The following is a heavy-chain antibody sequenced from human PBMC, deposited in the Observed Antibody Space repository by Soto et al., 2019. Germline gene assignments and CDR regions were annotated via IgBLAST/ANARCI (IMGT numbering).Heavy chain of an antibody. D-gene: IGHD2-2*01. CDR3: ARADLPVPSSSRSTSCYYYYYGMDV. Sequence: PSETLSITCAGYGGSFSGYYWSWIRQPQGKGLEWIGEINHSGSTNYNPSLKSRVTISVDTSKNQFSLKLSSVTAADTAVYYCARADLPVPSSSRSTSCYYYYYGMDVWGQGTTVTVSS. V-gene: IGHV4-34*01. CDR2: INHSGST. CDR1: GGSFSGYY. J-gene: IGHJ6*02.